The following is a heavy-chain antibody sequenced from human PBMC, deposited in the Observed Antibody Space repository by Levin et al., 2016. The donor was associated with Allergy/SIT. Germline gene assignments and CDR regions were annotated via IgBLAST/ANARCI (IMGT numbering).Heavy chain of an antibody. D-gene: IGHD6-19*01. Sequence: WIRQPPGKGLEWVSAISGSGGSTYYADSVKGRFTISRDNSKNTLYLQMNSLRAEDTAVYYCAKQNEVAGTVGATDYWGQGTLVTVSS. CDR2: ISGSGGST. CDR3: AKQNEVAGTVGATDY. J-gene: IGHJ4*02. V-gene: IGHV3-23*01.